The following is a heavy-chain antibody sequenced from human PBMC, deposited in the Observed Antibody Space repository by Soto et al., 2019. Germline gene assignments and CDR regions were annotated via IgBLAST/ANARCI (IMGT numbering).Heavy chain of an antibody. CDR3: ARKSRRTGIDY. CDR2: INHSGST. CDR1: GGSFSSYY. V-gene: IGHV4-34*01. J-gene: IGHJ4*02. D-gene: IGHD3-10*01. Sequence: SGTLSLTCAVYGGSFSSYYWSGIRQPPGKGLEWIGEINHSGSTNYNPSLKSRVTISVDTSKNQFSLKLSSVTAADTAVYYCARKSRRTGIDYWGQGTLVTVSS.